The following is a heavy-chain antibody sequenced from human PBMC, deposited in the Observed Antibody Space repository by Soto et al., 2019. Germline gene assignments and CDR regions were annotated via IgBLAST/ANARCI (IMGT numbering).Heavy chain of an antibody. CDR2: ISYDGSNK. J-gene: IGHJ4*02. V-gene: IGHV3-30-3*01. Sequence: PGGSLRLSCAASGFTFSSYAMHWVRQAPGKGLEWVAVISYDGSNKYYADSVKGRFTISRDNSKNTLYLQMNSLRAEDTAVYYCAREIVVPAAMIFDYWGQGTLVTVSS. CDR1: GFTFSSYA. D-gene: IGHD2-2*01. CDR3: AREIVVPAAMIFDY.